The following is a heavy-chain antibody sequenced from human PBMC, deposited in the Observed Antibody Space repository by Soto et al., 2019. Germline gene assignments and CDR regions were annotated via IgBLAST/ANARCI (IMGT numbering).Heavy chain of an antibody. D-gene: IGHD3-3*01. V-gene: IGHV1-18*01. CDR3: ARDVPMTIFGVVNQFRTRDWFDP. Sequence: ASVKVSCKASGYTFTSYGISWVRQAPGQGLEWMGWISAYNGNTNYAQKLQGRVTMTTDTSTSTAYMELRSLRSDDTAVYYCARDVPMTIFGVVNQFRTRDWFDPWGQGALVTVSS. CDR1: GYTFTSYG. J-gene: IGHJ5*02. CDR2: ISAYNGNT.